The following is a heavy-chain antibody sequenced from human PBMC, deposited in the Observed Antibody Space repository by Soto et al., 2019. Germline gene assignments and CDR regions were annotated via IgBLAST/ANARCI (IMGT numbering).Heavy chain of an antibody. CDR2: VSGRGGST. CDR3: AKDSTVTTSLYFYYYGFDA. CDR1: GFTFNHYA. D-gene: IGHD4-17*01. Sequence: VHLLESGGGLVQPGGSLRLACTASGFTFNHYAMSWVRQAPGKGLEWVSAVSGRGGSTQYADSVKGRFIISRDNSNSTLYLPMDSLRGEDTAVYYCAKDSTVTTSLYFYYYGFDAWGQGTTFTVSS. V-gene: IGHV3-23*01. J-gene: IGHJ6*02.